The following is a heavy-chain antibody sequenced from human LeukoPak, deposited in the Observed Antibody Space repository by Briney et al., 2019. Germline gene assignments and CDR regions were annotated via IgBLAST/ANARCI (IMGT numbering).Heavy chain of an antibody. Sequence: GGSLRLSCAASGFTFSSYSMNWVRQAPGKGLEWVSSISSSSSYIYYADSVKGRFTISRDNAKNSLYLQMNSLRAEDTAVYYCARDRHQLIIYYFDYWGQGTLVTVSS. J-gene: IGHJ4*02. D-gene: IGHD2-2*01. CDR2: ISSSSSYI. CDR3: ARDRHQLIIYYFDY. V-gene: IGHV3-21*01. CDR1: GFTFSSYS.